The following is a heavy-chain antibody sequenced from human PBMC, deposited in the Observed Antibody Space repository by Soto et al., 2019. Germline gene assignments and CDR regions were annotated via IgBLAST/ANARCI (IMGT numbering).Heavy chain of an antibody. CDR2: IYHSGST. D-gene: IGHD3-22*01. CDR1: GGSISSSNW. J-gene: IGHJ6*02. V-gene: IGHV4-4*02. CDR3: ARVVYDTDYYYYGMDV. Sequence: QVQLQESGPGLVKPSGTLSLTCAVSGGSISSSNWWSWVRQPPGKGLERIGEIYHSGSTNYNPSLKSRVTKSVDKSKTQFSLKLSSVTAADTAVYYCARVVYDTDYYYYGMDVWGQGTTVTVSS.